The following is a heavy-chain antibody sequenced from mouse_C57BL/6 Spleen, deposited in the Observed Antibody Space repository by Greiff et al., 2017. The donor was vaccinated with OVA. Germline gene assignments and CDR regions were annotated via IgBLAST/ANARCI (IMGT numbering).Heavy chain of an antibody. CDR3: ARGNYDYALDY. J-gene: IGHJ2*01. CDR2: IYPRDGST. Sequence: VKLVESGPELVKPGASVKLSCKASGYTFTSYDINWVKQRPGQGLEWIGWIYPRDGSTKYNEKFKGKATLTVDTSSSTAYMELHSLTSEDSAVYFCARGNYDYALDYWGQGTTLTVSS. V-gene: IGHV1-85*01. CDR1: GYTFTSYD. D-gene: IGHD2-4*01.